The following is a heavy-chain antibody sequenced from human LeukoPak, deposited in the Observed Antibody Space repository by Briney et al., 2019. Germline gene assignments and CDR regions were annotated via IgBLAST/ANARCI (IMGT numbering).Heavy chain of an antibody. Sequence: GGSLRLSCAASGFTFSSNAMHWVRQAPDRGLEWVAVVSADGTERFYADSVKGRFTISRDNSKNTLYLQMNSLRAEDTAVYYCAKGYLLLWFGELLNDAFDIWGQGTMVTVSS. V-gene: IGHV3-30*04. CDR3: AKGYLLLWFGELLNDAFDI. CDR1: GFTFSSNA. J-gene: IGHJ3*02. D-gene: IGHD3-10*01. CDR2: VSADGTER.